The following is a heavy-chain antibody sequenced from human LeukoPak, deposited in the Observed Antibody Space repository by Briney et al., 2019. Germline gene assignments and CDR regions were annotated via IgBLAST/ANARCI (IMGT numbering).Heavy chain of an antibody. CDR2: ISSSSSYI. CDR1: GFTFSSYE. J-gene: IGHJ4*02. CDR3: ARDLVSGSGSFDY. Sequence: GGSLRLSCAASGFTFSSYEMNWVRQAPGKGLEWVSSISSSSSYIYYADSVKGRFTISRDNAKNSLYLQMNSLRAEDTAVYYCARDLVSGSGSFDYWGQGTLVTVSS. V-gene: IGHV3-21*01. D-gene: IGHD3-10*01.